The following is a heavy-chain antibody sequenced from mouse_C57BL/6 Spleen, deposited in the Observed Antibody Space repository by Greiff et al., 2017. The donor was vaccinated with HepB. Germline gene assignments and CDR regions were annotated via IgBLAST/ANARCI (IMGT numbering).Heavy chain of an antibody. CDR1: GFSFTSYA. CDR2: IWTGGGT. V-gene: IGHV2-9-1*01. J-gene: IGHJ3*01. Sequence: VKLMESGPGLVAPSQSLSITCTVSGFSFTSYAISWVRQPPGKGLEWLGVIWTGGGTNYNSALKSRLSISKDNSKSQVFLKMNSLQTDDTARYYCARETGSSYRAWFAYWGQGTLVTVSA. CDR3: ARETGSSYRAWFAY. D-gene: IGHD1-1*01.